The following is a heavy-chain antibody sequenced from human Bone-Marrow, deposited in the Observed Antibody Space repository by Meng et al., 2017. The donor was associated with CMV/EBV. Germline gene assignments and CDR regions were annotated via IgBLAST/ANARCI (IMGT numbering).Heavy chain of an antibody. J-gene: IGHJ2*01. CDR1: GGSISSYY. V-gene: IGHV4-59*01. CDR2: IYYSGST. D-gene: IGHD1-26*01. CDR3: ATVRGGYNSGRWYFDL. Sequence: SETLSLTCTVSGGSISSYYWSWIRQPPGKGLEWIGYIYYSGSTNYNPSLKSRVTISVDTSKNQFSLKLSSVTAADTAVYYCATVRGGYNSGRWYFDLWGRGTLVTVSS.